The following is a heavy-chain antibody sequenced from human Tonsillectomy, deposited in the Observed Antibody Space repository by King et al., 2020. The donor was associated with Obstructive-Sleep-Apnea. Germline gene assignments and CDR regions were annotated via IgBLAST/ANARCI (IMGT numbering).Heavy chain of an antibody. J-gene: IGHJ5*02. CDR2: VRSKPYGGTT. V-gene: IGHV3-49*03. CDR1: GFTFGDYA. CDR3: SRDGSYGSGSLTNWFDP. D-gene: IGHD3-10*01. Sequence: VQLVESGGGLVQPGRSLRLSCIGSGFTFGDYAMSWFRQAPGKGLEWVGFVRSKPYGGTTDYAASVKGRFAISRDDSKSIAYLQMDSLKTEDTALYYCSRDGSYGSGSLTNWFDPWGQGTLDTVS.